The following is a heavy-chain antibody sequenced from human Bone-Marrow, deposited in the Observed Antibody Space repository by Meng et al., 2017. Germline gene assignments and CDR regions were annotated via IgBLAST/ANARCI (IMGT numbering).Heavy chain of an antibody. CDR3: ARGRTYYYDSSGYYYYPDFDY. CDR2: IIPIFGTA. CDR1: GGTFSSYA. D-gene: IGHD3-22*01. V-gene: IGHV1-69*13. J-gene: IGHJ4*02. Sequence: SVKVSCKASGGTFSSYAISWVRQAPGQGLEWMGGIIPIFGTANYAQKFQGRVTITADESTSTAYMELSSLRSEDTAVYYCARGRTYYYDSSGYYYYPDFDYWGQGTLVTVSS.